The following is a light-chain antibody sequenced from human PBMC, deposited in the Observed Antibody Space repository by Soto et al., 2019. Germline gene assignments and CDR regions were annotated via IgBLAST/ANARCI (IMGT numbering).Light chain of an antibody. CDR3: QQRSNWPPLT. J-gene: IGKJ4*01. CDR2: DAS. CDR1: QSVSSY. V-gene: IGKV3-11*01. Sequence: EIVLTQSPATLSLSPGERATLSCRASQSVSSYLAWYQQKPGQAPRLLIYDASNRATGIPARFSGSGSGTDFTLIISSLEPEDFAVYYWQQRSNWPPLTFGGGTKVEIK.